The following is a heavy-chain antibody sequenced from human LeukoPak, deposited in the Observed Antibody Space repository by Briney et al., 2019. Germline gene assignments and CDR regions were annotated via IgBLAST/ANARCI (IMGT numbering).Heavy chain of an antibody. CDR3: ARELYCSSTSCYLDY. CDR2: IRYDGSNK. J-gene: IGHJ4*02. V-gene: IGHV3-30*02. CDR1: GFTFSSYG. D-gene: IGHD2-2*01. Sequence: GSLRLSCAASGFTFSSYGMHWVRQAPGKGLEWVAFIRYDGSNKYYADSVKGRFTISRDNSKNTLYLQMNSLRAEDTAVYYCARELYCSSTSCYLDYWGQGTLVTVSS.